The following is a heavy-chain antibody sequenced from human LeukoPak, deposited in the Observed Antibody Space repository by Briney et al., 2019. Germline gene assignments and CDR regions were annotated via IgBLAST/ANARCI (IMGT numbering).Heavy chain of an antibody. J-gene: IGHJ4*02. V-gene: IGHV3-7*01. D-gene: IGHD2-2*01. CDR1: GFTFSNYW. Sequence: GGSLRLSCVASGFTFSNYWMNWVRQAPGKGLEWVANIKEDGSEEYYVDSVKGRFTISRDNAKNSVYLQMSSLRDEDTAVFYCARGRRDTQYQVFDYWGQGTLVTVSS. CDR2: IKEDGSEE. CDR3: ARGRRDTQYQVFDY.